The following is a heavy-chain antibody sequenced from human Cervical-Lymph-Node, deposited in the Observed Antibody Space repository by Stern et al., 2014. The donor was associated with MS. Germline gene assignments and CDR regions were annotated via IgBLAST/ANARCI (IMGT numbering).Heavy chain of an antibody. CDR2: ISAYNGNK. J-gene: IGHJ3*02. Sequence: MQLGESGAEVKKPGASVKVSCKASGYTFTSYGISWVRQAPGQGLEWMGRISAYNGNKNYAQKLQGRVTMTTDTATSTAYMELRSLRSDDTAVYYCARGLLGSENAFDIWGQGTMVTVSS. D-gene: IGHD2-15*01. CDR1: GYTFTSYG. V-gene: IGHV1-18*01. CDR3: ARGLLGSENAFDI.